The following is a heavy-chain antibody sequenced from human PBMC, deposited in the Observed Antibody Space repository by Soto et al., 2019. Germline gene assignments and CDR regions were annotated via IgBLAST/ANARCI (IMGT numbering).Heavy chain of an antibody. J-gene: IGHJ5*02. CDR2: IDPSGGKT. CDR1: GYTFTRDQ. Sequence: SVKVSCEASGYTFTRDQIHWVRQAPGQGLEWMGMIDPSGGKTNYAQKFQGRVTMTRDTSTSTVYMALSSLRSEDTAIYFCARVMRSLLSITALDTWGQGTLVTVSS. CDR3: ARVMRSLLSITALDT. V-gene: IGHV1-46*01. D-gene: IGHD5-18*01.